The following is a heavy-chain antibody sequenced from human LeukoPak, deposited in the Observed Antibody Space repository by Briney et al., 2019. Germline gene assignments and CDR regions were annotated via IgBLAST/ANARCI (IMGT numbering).Heavy chain of an antibody. CDR2: TYYRSKWYN. CDR3: AREMWSTYYDILTGYTDAFDI. V-gene: IGHV6-1*01. Sequence: SQTLSLTCAISGDSVSSNSAAWNWIRQSPSRGLEWLGRTYYRSKWYNDYAVSVKSRITINPDTSKSQFSLQLNSVTPEDTAVYYCAREMWSTYYDILTGYTDAFDIWGQGTMVTVSS. CDR1: GDSVSSNSAA. J-gene: IGHJ3*02. D-gene: IGHD3-9*01.